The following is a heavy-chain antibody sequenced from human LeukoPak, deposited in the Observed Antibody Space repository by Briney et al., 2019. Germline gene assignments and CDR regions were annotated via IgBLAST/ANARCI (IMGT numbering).Heavy chain of an antibody. CDR3: AKVSSTLASAGALSFDF. CDR2: VDPEDGEP. V-gene: IGHV1-69-2*01. Sequence: ASVKISCKASGYTFTDYFIHWVQQAPGKGLEWMGHVDPEDGEPVYADKFRGRVTFRADTSTDTVFLDLRSLPSDDTAVYYCAKVSSTLASAGALSFDFWGQGTLVTVSS. D-gene: IGHD6-13*01. J-gene: IGHJ4*02. CDR1: GYTFTDYF.